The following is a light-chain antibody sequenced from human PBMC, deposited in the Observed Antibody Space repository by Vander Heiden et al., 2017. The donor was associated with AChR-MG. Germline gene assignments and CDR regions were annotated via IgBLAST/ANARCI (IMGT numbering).Light chain of an antibody. Sequence: DIVMTQSPDSLAVSLGERATINCKSSQSVLYSPNNKNYLAWYQQKPGQPPKLLIYWASTRESGVPDRFSGSGSGTDFTLTISSRQAEDVAVYYCQQYDSTPGITFGPGTKVDIK. J-gene: IGKJ3*01. V-gene: IGKV4-1*01. CDR3: QQYDSTPGIT. CDR1: QSVLYSPNNKNY. CDR2: WAS.